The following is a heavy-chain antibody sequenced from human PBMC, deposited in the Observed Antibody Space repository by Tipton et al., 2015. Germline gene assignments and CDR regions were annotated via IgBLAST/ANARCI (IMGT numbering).Heavy chain of an antibody. V-gene: IGHV4-61*02. CDR3: ARGDSYAWFNY. CDR1: GASISVGTYS. J-gene: IGHJ4*02. CDR2: IYASGTT. D-gene: IGHD3-10*01. Sequence: TLSLTCTVSGASISVGTYSWSWIRQPAGKPPEWIGRIYASGTTNFNPSLTSRVSLSMQKSNNQFSLNLASVTAADTAFYFCARGDSYAWFNYWGQGTLVTVSS.